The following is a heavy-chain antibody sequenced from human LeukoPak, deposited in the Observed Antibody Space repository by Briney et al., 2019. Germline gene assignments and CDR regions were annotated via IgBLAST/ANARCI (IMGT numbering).Heavy chain of an antibody. D-gene: IGHD6-6*01. CDR2: IGGDGGST. V-gene: IGHV3-23*01. CDR1: GFIFSRYA. CDR3: AKGSAVGRPSYFDS. J-gene: IGHJ4*01. Sequence: GGSLRLSCAASGFIFSRYAMSWVRQAPGKGLEWVSAIGGDGGSTYSADSVKGRFTISRDDSKNTLYLQMNSLTAEDTAVYYCAKGSAVGRPSYFDSWGHGTLVTVSS.